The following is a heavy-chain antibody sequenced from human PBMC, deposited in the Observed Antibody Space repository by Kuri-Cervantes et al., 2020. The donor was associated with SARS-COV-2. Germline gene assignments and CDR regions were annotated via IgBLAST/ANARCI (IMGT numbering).Heavy chain of an antibody. CDR3: AAGLLWFGHWGYGMDV. CDR2: ISAYNGST. D-gene: IGHD3-10*01. Sequence: ASVKVSCKASGYTFTSYGISWVRQAPGQGLEWMGWISAYNGSTNYAQKLQGRVTMITDTSTSTAYMELRSLRSDDTAVYYCAAGLLWFGHWGYGMDVWGQGTTVTVSS. J-gene: IGHJ6*02. V-gene: IGHV1-18*04. CDR1: GYTFTSYG.